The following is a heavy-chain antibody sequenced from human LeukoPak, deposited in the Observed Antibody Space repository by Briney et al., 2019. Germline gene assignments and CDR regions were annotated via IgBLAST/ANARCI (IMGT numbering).Heavy chain of an antibody. V-gene: IGHV4-59*01. CDR2: IYSNGNT. CDR3: ARGLVGLTPHAGAFQI. CDR1: GGSFSSSY. J-gene: IGHJ3*02. Sequence: SETLSLTCIVSGGSFSSSYWSWIRQPPGKGLEWIAYIYSNGNTNSNPSLKSRVTIAVDTSQSQFSLKLSSVTAADTAVYYCARGLVGLTPHAGAFQIWGQGTKVTVSS. D-gene: IGHD1-26*01.